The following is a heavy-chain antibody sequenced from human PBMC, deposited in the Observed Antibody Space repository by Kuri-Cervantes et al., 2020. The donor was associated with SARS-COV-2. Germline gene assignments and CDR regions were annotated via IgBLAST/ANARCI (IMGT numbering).Heavy chain of an antibody. V-gene: IGHV3-48*03. CDR2: ISSSGSTI. CDR3: ARRLEYDFWSGPLDAFDI. Sequence: GGSLRLSCAASGFTFSSYEMNWVRQAPGKGLEWVSYISSSGSTIYYAGSVKGRFTISRDNAKNSLYLQMNSLRAEDTAVYYCARRLEYDFWSGPLDAFDIWGQGTTVTVSS. CDR1: GFTFSSYE. J-gene: IGHJ3*02. D-gene: IGHD3-3*01.